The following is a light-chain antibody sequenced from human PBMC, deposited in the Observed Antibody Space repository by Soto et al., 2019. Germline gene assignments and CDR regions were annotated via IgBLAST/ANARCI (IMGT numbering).Light chain of an antibody. CDR1: QSVSSN. CDR2: GAS. J-gene: IGKJ1*01. CDR3: RQYNNWPPWT. Sequence: EIVMTQSPATLSVSPGERATLSCRASQSVSSNLAWYQQKPGQAPRLLIYGASTRATGIPARFSGGGSGTEFTLHISSMKSEDFAVYYCRQYNNWPPWTFGRGTKVEIK. V-gene: IGKV3-15*01.